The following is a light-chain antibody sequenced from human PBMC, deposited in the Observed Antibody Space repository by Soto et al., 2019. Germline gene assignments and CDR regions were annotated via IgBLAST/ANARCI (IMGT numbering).Light chain of an antibody. CDR3: SSYAGSNTVI. CDR1: TSDVGIYNL. CDR2: EAT. V-gene: IGLV2-23*01. Sequence: QSALTQPASVSGSPGQSITISCSGATSDVGIYNLVSWYQQHPGKAPKLMIYEATKRPSGVSNRFSGSKSANTTSLTISGLQTEDEADYYCSSYAGSNTVIFGGGTKLTVL. J-gene: IGLJ2*01.